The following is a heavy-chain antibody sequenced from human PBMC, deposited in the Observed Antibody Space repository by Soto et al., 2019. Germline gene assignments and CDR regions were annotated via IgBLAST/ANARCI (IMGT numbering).Heavy chain of an antibody. Sequence: SETLSLTCTVSGGSISSGDYYWSWIRQPPGKGLEWIGYIYYSGSTYYNPSLKSRVTISVDTSKNQFSLKLSSVTAADTAVYYCARGSSVSYGSSDVLGQGTTVTVSS. CDR2: IYYSGST. V-gene: IGHV4-30-4*01. J-gene: IGHJ6*02. D-gene: IGHD5-18*01. CDR3: ARGSSVSYGSSDV. CDR1: GGSISSGDYY.